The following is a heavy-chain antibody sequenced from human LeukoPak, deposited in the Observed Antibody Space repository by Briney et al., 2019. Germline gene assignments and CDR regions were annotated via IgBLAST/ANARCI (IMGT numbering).Heavy chain of an antibody. Sequence: GSLRLSCAASGFTFSSYAMSWVRQVPGKGLEWVSVISGSGDSIYYADSVKGRFTISRDNPKNTLYLQMNSLRAEDTAVYYCAKDRSDYSNYEADYWGQGTLVTVPS. V-gene: IGHV3-23*01. CDR2: ISGSGDSI. D-gene: IGHD4-11*01. CDR1: GFTFSSYA. J-gene: IGHJ4*02. CDR3: AKDRSDYSNYEADY.